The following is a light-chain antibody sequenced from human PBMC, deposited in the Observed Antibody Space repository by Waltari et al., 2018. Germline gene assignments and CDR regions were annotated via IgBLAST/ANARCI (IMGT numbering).Light chain of an antibody. J-gene: IGKJ2*01. CDR1: QNIRNK. CDR3: QQSHTPPVFT. V-gene: IGKV1-39*01. Sequence: DVQMTQSPASLSASVGDSVTISCRAKQNIRNKLNWYQQKPGKAPKLLISAESTLQSGVPLRFSGSGSGTDFTLAISSLQPEDFATYFCQQSHTPPVFTFGQGTKLDMK. CDR2: AES.